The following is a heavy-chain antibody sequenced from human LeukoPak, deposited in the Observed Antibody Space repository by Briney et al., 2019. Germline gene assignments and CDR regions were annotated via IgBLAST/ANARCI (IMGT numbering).Heavy chain of an antibody. CDR3: ARVGPLYYHYGMDV. CDR2: IYSGGST. Sequence: PGGSLRLSCAASGFTVSSNYMSWVRQAPGKGLERVSVIYSGGSTYYADSVKGRFAISRHNSKNTLYLQMNGLRAEDTAVYYCARVGPLYYHYGMDVWGQGTTVTVSS. CDR1: GFTVSSNY. V-gene: IGHV3-53*04. D-gene: IGHD3-10*01. J-gene: IGHJ6*02.